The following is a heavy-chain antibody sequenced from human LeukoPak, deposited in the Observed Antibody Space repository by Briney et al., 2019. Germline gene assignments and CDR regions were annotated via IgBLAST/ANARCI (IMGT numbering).Heavy chain of an antibody. D-gene: IGHD6-13*01. CDR2: ISSNGGRT. CDR3: ARVGYSSTWNLVD. J-gene: IGHJ4*02. Sequence: GGSLRLSCAASGSTFSSYAMSWVRQAPGKGLEYVSAISSNGGRTYYANSVKGRFTISRDNSRNTLYLQVNSLRAEDTAVYYCARVGYSSTWNLVDWGQGTLVTVSS. V-gene: IGHV3-64*01. CDR1: GSTFSSYA.